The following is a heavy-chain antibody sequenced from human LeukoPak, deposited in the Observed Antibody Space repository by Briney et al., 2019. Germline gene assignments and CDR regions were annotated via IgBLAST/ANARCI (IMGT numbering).Heavy chain of an antibody. CDR3: ARVLSRLAPDYYYMDV. J-gene: IGHJ6*03. Sequence: SVKVSCTASGGTFSSYAISWVRQAPGQGLEWMGGISAIFGTANYAQKFQGRVTITTDESTSTAYMELSSLRSEDTAVYYCARVLSRLAPDYYYMDVWGKGNTVTVSS. D-gene: IGHD6-25*01. CDR2: ISAIFGTA. V-gene: IGHV1-69*05. CDR1: GGTFSSYA.